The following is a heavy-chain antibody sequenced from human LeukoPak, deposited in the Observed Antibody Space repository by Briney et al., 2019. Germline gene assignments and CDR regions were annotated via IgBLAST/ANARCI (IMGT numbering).Heavy chain of an antibody. J-gene: IGHJ4*02. D-gene: IGHD2-15*01. V-gene: IGHV4-34*01. CDR3: ARDKDIVVVVAAELFDY. CDR2: INHSGST. CDR1: GGSFSGYY. Sequence: SETLSLTCAVYGGSFSGYYWSWIRQPPGKGLEWIGEINHSGSTNYNPSLKSRVTISVDTSKNQFSLKLSSVTAADTAVYYCARDKDIVVVVAAELFDYWGQGTLVTVSS.